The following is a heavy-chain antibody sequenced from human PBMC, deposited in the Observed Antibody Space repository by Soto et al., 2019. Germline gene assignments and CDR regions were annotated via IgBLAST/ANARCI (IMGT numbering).Heavy chain of an antibody. CDR1: GFSFDEYA. Sequence: PGGSLRLSCAASGFSFDEYAMHWVRQGPGKGLEWVSSISWNSGSIDYADSVKGRFTISRDNAMNSLYLQMNSLRVEDTALYFCAKLGYCGSTTCYEYYYYGMDVCGQGTTVTVYS. CDR2: ISWNSGSI. D-gene: IGHD2-2*01. J-gene: IGHJ6*02. V-gene: IGHV3-9*01. CDR3: AKLGYCGSTTCYEYYYYGMDV.